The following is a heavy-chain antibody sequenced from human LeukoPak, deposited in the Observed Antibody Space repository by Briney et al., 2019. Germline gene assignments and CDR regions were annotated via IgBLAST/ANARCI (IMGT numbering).Heavy chain of an antibody. CDR3: AKEGGIAAAPA. J-gene: IGHJ3*01. CDR1: GGSFSDYS. Sequence: KPSETLSLTCAVSGGSFSDYSWSWIRQSPGEGLEWIGEINHSGATNYNPSFKSRVTISVDTSKKQVSLKLNSVTAADTAVYYCAKEGGIAAAPAWGQGTMVTVSS. D-gene: IGHD6-13*01. V-gene: IGHV4-34*01. CDR2: INHSGAT.